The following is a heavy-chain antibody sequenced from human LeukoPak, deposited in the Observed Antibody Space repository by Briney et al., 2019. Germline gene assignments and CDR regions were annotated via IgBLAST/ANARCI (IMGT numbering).Heavy chain of an antibody. D-gene: IGHD2-15*01. Sequence: SETLSLTCTVSGGSISSYYWSWIRQPPGKGLQWIGYIYYSGSTNYNPSLKSRVTISVDTSKNQFSLKLSSVTAADTAVYYCARDLAAHDAFDIWGQGTMVTVSS. J-gene: IGHJ3*02. CDR3: ARDLAAHDAFDI. CDR2: IYYSGST. V-gene: IGHV4-59*01. CDR1: GGSISSYY.